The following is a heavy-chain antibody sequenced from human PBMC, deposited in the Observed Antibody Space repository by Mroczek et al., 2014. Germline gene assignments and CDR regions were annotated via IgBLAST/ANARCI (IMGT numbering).Heavy chain of an antibody. J-gene: IGHJ4*02. CDR1: GFSLSTSGVG. CDR3: AHPLSGYYGFYFDY. CDR2: IYWNDDK. Sequence: ESGPTLVKPTQTLTLTCTFSGFSLSTSGVGVGWIRQPPGKALEWLALIYWNDDKRYSPSLKSRLTITKDTSKNQVVLTMTNMDPVDTATYYCAHPLSGYYGFYFDYWGQGTLVTVSS. D-gene: IGHD3-9*01. V-gene: IGHV2-5*01.